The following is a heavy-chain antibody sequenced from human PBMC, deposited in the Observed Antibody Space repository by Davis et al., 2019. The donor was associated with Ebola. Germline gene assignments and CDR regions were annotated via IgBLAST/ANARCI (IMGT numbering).Heavy chain of an antibody. D-gene: IGHD5-24*01. CDR3: ARGWLRTGLDI. CDR1: WDLFSRAC. CDR2: TYYKSKWYN. V-gene: IGHV6-1*01. Sequence: HSQTLSLTFSISWDLFSRACLTWLRQSPSTGLEWLGRTYYKSKWYNDYAVSVKSRITINPDTSKNQFSLQLNSVTPEDTAVYYCARGWLRTGLDIWGQGTMVIVSS. J-gene: IGHJ3*02.